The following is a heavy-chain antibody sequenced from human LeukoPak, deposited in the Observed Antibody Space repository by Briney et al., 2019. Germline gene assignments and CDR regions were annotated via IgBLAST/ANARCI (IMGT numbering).Heavy chain of an antibody. CDR2: INPNSGGT. V-gene: IGHV1-2*02. Sequence: ASVKVSCKASGYTFTGYYMHWVRQAPGQGLEWMGWINPNSGGTNYAQKFQGRVTMTRDTSISTAYMELSRLRSDDTAVYYCAKGVASGWYSSRWFDPWGQGTLVTVSS. D-gene: IGHD6-19*01. CDR3: AKGVASGWYSSRWFDP. J-gene: IGHJ5*02. CDR1: GYTFTGYY.